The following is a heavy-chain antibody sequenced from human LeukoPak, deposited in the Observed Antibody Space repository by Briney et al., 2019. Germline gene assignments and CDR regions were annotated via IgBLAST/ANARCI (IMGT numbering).Heavy chain of an antibody. V-gene: IGHV4-39*01. CDR2: IYYSGST. Sequence: PSETLSLTCTVSGDSISSSNYYWGWIRQPPGKGLEWIGSIYYSGSTYYNPSLKSRVTISVDTSKNQFSLKLTSVTAADTAVYYCARGRGIVGAQSGFDYWGQGTLVTVSS. CDR1: GDSISSSNYY. J-gene: IGHJ4*02. D-gene: IGHD1-26*01. CDR3: ARGRGIVGAQSGFDY.